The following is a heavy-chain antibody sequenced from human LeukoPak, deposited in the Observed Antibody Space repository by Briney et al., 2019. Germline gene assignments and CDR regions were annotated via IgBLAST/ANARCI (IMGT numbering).Heavy chain of an antibody. CDR1: GGTFSSYA. CDR3: ARVVEAGLYFDY. J-gene: IGHJ4*02. D-gene: IGHD3-22*01. CDR2: IIPIFGTA. V-gene: IGHV1-69*13. Sequence: GASVKVSCKASGGTFSSYAISWVRQAPGQGLEWMGGIIPIFGTANYAQKFQGRVTITADESTSTAYMELSSLRSEDTAVYYCARVVEAGLYFDYWGQGTLVTVSS.